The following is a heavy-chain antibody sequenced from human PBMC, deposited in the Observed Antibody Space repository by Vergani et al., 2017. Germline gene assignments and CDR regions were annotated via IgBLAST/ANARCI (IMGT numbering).Heavy chain of an antibody. Sequence: VQLVQSGAEVKKPGESLRISCKGSGYSFTSYWISWVRQMPGKGLEWMGRIDPSDSYTNYSPSFQGHVTISADKSISTAYLQWSSLKASDTAMYYCARTIYDILTGWSMDVWGKGTTVTVSS. CDR3: ARTIYDILTGWSMDV. CDR1: GYSFTSYW. V-gene: IGHV5-10-1*03. D-gene: IGHD3-9*01. J-gene: IGHJ6*03. CDR2: IDPSDSYT.